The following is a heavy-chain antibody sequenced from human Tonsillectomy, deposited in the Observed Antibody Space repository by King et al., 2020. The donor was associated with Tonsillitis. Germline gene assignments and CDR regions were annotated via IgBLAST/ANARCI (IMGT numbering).Heavy chain of an antibody. CDR2: ISTHSGHT. J-gene: IGHJ4*02. Sequence: VQLVQSGAEVRKPGASVKVPCKASGYTFTSYGISWVRQAPGQGLEWMGWISTHSGHTNYAQNLQGRVTMTTDTSTSTAYMELRSLRPDDTAVYYCARDWDCGGDCYYFDYWGQGTLVTVSS. V-gene: IGHV1-18*01. CDR3: ARDWDCGGDCYYFDY. D-gene: IGHD2-21*01. CDR1: GYTFTSYG.